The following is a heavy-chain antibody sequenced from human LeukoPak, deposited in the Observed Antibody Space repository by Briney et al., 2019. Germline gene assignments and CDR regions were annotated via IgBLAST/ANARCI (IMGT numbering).Heavy chain of an antibody. CDR2: IYTSGST. J-gene: IGHJ2*01. Sequence: KSSETLSLTCTVSGGSISSYYWSWIRQPAGKELEWIGRIYTSGSTNYNPSLKSRVTMSVDTSKNQFSLKLSSVTAADTAVYYCASSGYDFWSGYSVGWYFDLWGRGTLVTVSS. V-gene: IGHV4-4*07. D-gene: IGHD3-3*01. CDR3: ASSGYDFWSGYSVGWYFDL. CDR1: GGSISSYY.